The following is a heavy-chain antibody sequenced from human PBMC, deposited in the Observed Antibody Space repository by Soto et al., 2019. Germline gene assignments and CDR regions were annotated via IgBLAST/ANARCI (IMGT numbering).Heavy chain of an antibody. CDR1: GGTFSSYA. CDR2: IIPILGTA. D-gene: IGHD6-13*01. Sequence: SVKVSCKASGGTFSSYAISGVRQAPGQGLEWMGGIIPILGTANYAQKFQGRVTITADESTSTAYMELSSLRSEDTAVYYCARAQDSSSPNNAFDSWGQGTLVTVSS. V-gene: IGHV1-69*13. J-gene: IGHJ4*02. CDR3: ARAQDSSSPNNAFDS.